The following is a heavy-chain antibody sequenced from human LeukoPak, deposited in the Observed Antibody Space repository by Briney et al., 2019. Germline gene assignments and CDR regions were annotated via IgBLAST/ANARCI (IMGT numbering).Heavy chain of an antibody. CDR2: ISWNSGSI. CDR1: ELTIDDYA. CDR3: AKGFSRDVYSYFDY. D-gene: IGHD5-24*01. Sequence: GGSLRFSCAASELTIDDYAMHWVRQAPGKGLEWVSSISWNSGSIDYADSVKGRFTISRDNAKNSLYLQMNSLRTEDMALYYCAKGFSRDVYSYFDYWGQGTLVTVSS. V-gene: IGHV3-9*03. J-gene: IGHJ4*02.